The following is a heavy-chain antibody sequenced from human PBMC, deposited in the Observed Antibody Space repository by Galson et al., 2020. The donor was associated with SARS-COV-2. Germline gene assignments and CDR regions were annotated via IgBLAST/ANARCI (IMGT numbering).Heavy chain of an antibody. Sequence: GGSLRLSCVASRFTFNSYDMHWARQAPGKGLEWVAVISNDGSNKHYADSVKGRFAISRDNSRNTLYLQMNSLRAEDTAVYYCVKGGHSSGWPNCFDTWGQGTLVTVSS. J-gene: IGHJ5*02. CDR1: RFTFNSYD. CDR3: VKGGHSSGWPNCFDT. V-gene: IGHV3-30*18. CDR2: ISNDGSNK. D-gene: IGHD6-19*01.